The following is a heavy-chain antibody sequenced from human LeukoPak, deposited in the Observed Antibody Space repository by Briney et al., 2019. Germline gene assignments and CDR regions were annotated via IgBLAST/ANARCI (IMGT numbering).Heavy chain of an antibody. J-gene: IGHJ4*02. CDR2: IIPIFGTA. CDR1: GGTFSSYA. CDR3: ASVYVMGYCSGASCYSGLDY. V-gene: IGHV1-69*06. D-gene: IGHD2-15*01. Sequence: SVKVSCMAPGGTFSSYAISWVRQAPGQGLEWMGGIIPIFGTANYAQKFQGRVTITADKSTSTAYMELSSLRSEDTAVYYCASVYVMGYCSGASCYSGLDYWGQGTLVTVSS.